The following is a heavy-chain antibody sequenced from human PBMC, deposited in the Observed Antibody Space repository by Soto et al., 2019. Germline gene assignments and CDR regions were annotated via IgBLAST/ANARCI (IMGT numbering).Heavy chain of an antibody. J-gene: IGHJ4*02. CDR2: ISAYNGNT. D-gene: IGHD6-19*01. CDR1: GYTFTSYG. V-gene: IGHV1-18*01. Sequence: ASVKVSCKASGYTFTSYGISWVRQAPGQGLEWMGWISAYNGNTNHAQKLQGRVTMTTDTSTSPAYMELRSLRSHDTAGCHCPREGIRYSSGRYLDYCGKGPMVTVSS. CDR3: PREGIRYSSGRYLDY.